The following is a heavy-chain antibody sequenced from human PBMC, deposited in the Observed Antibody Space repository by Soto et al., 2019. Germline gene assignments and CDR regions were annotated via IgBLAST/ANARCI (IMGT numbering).Heavy chain of an antibody. CDR3: ARDRGTRYYYFGMDV. V-gene: IGHV3-33*01. D-gene: IGHD3-10*01. CDR2: IWYDRSNK. CDR1: GFTFSSYG. Sequence: QVQLVESGGGVVQPGRSLRLSCAASGFTFSSYGMHWVRQAPGKGLEWVAVIWYDRSNKYYADSVKGRFTISRDNFKNSLYLQMNSLRAEDTALYYCARDRGTRYYYFGMDVWGQGTTVTVSS. J-gene: IGHJ6*02.